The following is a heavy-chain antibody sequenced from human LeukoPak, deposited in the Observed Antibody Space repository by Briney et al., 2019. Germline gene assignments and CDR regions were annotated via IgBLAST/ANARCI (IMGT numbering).Heavy chain of an antibody. CDR3: AKLEGHHYWFMDY. Sequence: PGGSLRLSCAASGFIFSNYAIAWVRQAPGKGLEWVSGLSKSGGTTYYADSVKDRFTISRDNSKSTLFLQMNSLRAEDTAVYYCAKLEGHHYWFMDYWGQGALVTVSS. CDR2: LSKSGGTT. D-gene: IGHD3-10*01. J-gene: IGHJ4*02. CDR1: GFIFSNYA. V-gene: IGHV3-23*01.